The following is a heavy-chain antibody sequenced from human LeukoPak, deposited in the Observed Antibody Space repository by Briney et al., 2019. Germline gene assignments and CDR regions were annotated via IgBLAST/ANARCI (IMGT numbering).Heavy chain of an antibody. CDR2: IYYSGST. V-gene: IGHV4-30-4*08. CDR1: GGSIISGDYY. CDR3: ARAMYYDFWSGYSGAFDI. Sequence: SQTLSLTCTVSGGSIISGDYYWSWIRQPPGKGLEWIGYIYYSGSTYYNPSLKRRVTISVDTSKNQFSLKLSSVTAADTAVYYCARAMYYDFWSGYSGAFDIWGQGTMVTVSS. J-gene: IGHJ3*02. D-gene: IGHD3-3*01.